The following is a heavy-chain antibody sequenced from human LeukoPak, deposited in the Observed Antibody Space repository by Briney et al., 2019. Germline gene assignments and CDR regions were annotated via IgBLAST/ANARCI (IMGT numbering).Heavy chain of an antibody. CDR2: INHSGST. V-gene: IGHV4-34*01. J-gene: IGHJ4*02. CDR3: APHCGGDCYSDY. D-gene: IGHD2-21*02. Sequence: SKTLSLTCAVYGGSFSGYYWSWIRQPPGKGLEWIGEINHSGSTNYNPSLKSRVTISVDTSKNQFSLKLSSVTAADTAVYYCAPHCGGDCYSDYWGQGTLVTVSS. CDR1: GGSFSGYY.